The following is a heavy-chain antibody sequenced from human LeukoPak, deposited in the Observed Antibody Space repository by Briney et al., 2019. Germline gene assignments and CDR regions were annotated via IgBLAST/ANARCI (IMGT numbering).Heavy chain of an antibody. Sequence: GESLKISCHGSGFIFTDYWIGWVRQMPGKGLEWMGIIYPGDSDTRYSPSFDGHITISADQSIGTAFLQWSSLKASDTAIYFCTRSTGNPPDYWGQGTLVTVSS. D-gene: IGHD1-1*01. V-gene: IGHV5-51*01. CDR1: GFIFTDYW. CDR2: IYPGDSDT. CDR3: TRSTGNPPDY. J-gene: IGHJ4*02.